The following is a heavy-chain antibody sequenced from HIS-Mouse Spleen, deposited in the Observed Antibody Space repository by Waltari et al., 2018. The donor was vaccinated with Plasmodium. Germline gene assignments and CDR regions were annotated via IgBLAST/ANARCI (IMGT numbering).Heavy chain of an antibody. CDR1: GYSISSGYY. J-gene: IGHJ6*02. CDR2: IYHSGST. CDR3: ARVDYGSGDYYYYYGMDV. D-gene: IGHD3-10*01. V-gene: IGHV4-38-2*02. Sequence: QVQLQESGPGLVKPSETLSLTCTVSGYSISSGYYWGWIRQPPGKGLEWLGSIYHSGSTSDNPSHKSVGTISVDTSKNQFFRKLGSVTAADTAVYYCARVDYGSGDYYYYYGMDVWGQGTTVTVSS.